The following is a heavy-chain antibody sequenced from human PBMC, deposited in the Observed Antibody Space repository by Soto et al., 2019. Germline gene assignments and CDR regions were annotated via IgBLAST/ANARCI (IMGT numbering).Heavy chain of an antibody. V-gene: IGHV1-18*01. J-gene: IGHJ6*03. CDR3: ARAGGYSYGFYWSDYYYYYMDV. CDR2: ISAYNGNT. CDR1: GYTFTSYG. D-gene: IGHD5-18*01. Sequence: QVQLVQSGAEVKKPGASVKVSCKASGYTFTSYGISWVRQAPGQGLEWMGWISAYNGNTNYAQKLQGRVTMTTDTSTSTAYMERRSLRSDDTAVYYCARAGGYSYGFYWSDYYYYYMDVWGKGTTVTVSS.